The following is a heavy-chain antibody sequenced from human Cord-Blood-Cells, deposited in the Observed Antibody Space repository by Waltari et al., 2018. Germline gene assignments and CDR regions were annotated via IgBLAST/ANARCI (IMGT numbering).Heavy chain of an antibody. CDR3: ARGFGYYYGSGSYLGAFDI. D-gene: IGHD3-10*01. J-gene: IGHJ3*02. CDR1: GGSISSSNW. Sequence: QVQLQESGPGLVKPSGTLSLTCAVSGGSISSSNWWSWVRQPPGKGLEWIGEIYHSGSTNYNPSRKSRVTIAVDKSKNQFSLKLSSVTAADTAVYYCARGFGYYYGSGSYLGAFDIWGQGTMVTVSS. V-gene: IGHV4-4*02. CDR2: IYHSGST.